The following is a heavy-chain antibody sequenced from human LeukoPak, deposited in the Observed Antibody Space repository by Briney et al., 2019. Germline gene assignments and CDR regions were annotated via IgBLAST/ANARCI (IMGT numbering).Heavy chain of an antibody. Sequence: GGSLRLSCAASGFTFSNYAMHWVRQAPGKGLEWVAVISYDGSKKYYADSVKGRFTISRDNSNNTLYLQMTNLRAEDTAVFYCSRARGGYNKYWGQGTLVTVSS. CDR1: GFTFSNYA. J-gene: IGHJ4*02. V-gene: IGHV3-30*04. CDR3: SRARGGYNKY. CDR2: ISYDGSKK. D-gene: IGHD5-24*01.